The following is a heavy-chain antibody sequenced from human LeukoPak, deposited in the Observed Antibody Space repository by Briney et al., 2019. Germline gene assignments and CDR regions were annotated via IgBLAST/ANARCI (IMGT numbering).Heavy chain of an antibody. D-gene: IGHD3-22*01. Sequence: PSETLSLTCTVSGGSISSSSYYWGWIRQPPGKGLEWIGSIYYSGSTYYNPSLKSRVTISVDTSKNQFSLKLSSVTAADTAVYYCARHGNYYDSSGYGAYYYHYMDVWGKGTTVTVSS. J-gene: IGHJ6*03. CDR1: GGSISSSSYY. V-gene: IGHV4-39*01. CDR2: IYYSGST. CDR3: ARHGNYYDSSGYGAYYYHYMDV.